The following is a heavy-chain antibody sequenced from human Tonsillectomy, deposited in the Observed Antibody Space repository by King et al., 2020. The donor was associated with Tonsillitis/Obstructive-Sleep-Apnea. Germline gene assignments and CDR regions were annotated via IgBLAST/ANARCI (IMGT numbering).Heavy chain of an antibody. V-gene: IGHV3-23*04. J-gene: IGHJ6*03. CDR1: GFTFSSYA. Sequence: VQLVESGGGLVQPGGSLRLSCAASGFTFSSYAMSWVRQAPGKGLEWVSAISGSGGSTYYADSVKGRFTITRDNSKNTLYLQMNSLRAEDTAVYYCAKDLVATAPPYYYYYMDVWGKGTTVTVSS. CDR2: ISGSGGST. CDR3: AKDLVATAPPYYYYYMDV. D-gene: IGHD2-2*01.